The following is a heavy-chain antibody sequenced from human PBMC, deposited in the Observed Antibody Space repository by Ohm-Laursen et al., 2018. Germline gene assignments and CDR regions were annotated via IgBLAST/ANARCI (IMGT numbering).Heavy chain of an antibody. CDR2: INHSRST. V-gene: IGHV4-38-2*01. J-gene: IGHJ4*02. CDR3: ARGFSGWWGRIDY. D-gene: IGHD6-19*01. CDR1: GYSISSGYY. Sequence: TLSLTCAVSGYSISSGYYWGWIRQPPGKGLEWIGEINHSRSTKYNSSFKSRVTISVDTSKNQFSLKLSSVTAADTAVYYCARGFSGWWGRIDYWGQGILVTVSS.